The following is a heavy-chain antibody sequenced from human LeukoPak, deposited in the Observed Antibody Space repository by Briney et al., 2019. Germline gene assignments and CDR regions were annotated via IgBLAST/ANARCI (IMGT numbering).Heavy chain of an antibody. V-gene: IGHV3-21*01. CDR1: GFTFSSYS. CDR3: ARGGYFDY. J-gene: IGHJ4*02. CDR2: ISSSGGYI. Sequence: VGSRRLSCAASGFTFSSYSMNWVRQAPGKGLEWVSSISSSGGYIYYADSVKGRFTVSRDNAKNSLFLQMNSLKAEDTAVYYCARGGYFDYWGQGTLVTVSS.